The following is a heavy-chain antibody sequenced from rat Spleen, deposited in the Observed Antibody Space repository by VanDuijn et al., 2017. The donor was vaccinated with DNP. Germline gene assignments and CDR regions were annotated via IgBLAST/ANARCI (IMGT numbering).Heavy chain of an antibody. J-gene: IGHJ2*01. D-gene: IGHD1-1*01. CDR2: MWYDGDT. CDR1: GVSLTSYS. Sequence: QVQLKESGPGLVQPSEILSLTCTVSGVSLTSYSVSWVRQSSGKGPEWLGRMWYDGDTAYNPALKSRLTITRDTSKNHVFLKMNSLQAEDTATYYCVRDYSAYFKYWGLGLMVTVSS. V-gene: IGHV2-34*01. CDR3: VRDYSAYFKY.